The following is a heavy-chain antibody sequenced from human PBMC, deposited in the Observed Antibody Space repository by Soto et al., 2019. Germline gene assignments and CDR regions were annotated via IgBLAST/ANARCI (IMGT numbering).Heavy chain of an antibody. CDR2: ISAYNGNT. CDR1: GYTFTSYG. D-gene: IGHD6-6*01. Sequence: ASVKVSCKVSGYTFTSYGISWVRQAPGQGLEWMGWISAYNGNTNYAQKLQGRVTMTTDTSTSTAYMELRSLRSDDTAVYYCARGAARRPDYYYYGMDVWGQGTTVTVSS. V-gene: IGHV1-18*04. CDR3: ARGAARRPDYYYYGMDV. J-gene: IGHJ6*02.